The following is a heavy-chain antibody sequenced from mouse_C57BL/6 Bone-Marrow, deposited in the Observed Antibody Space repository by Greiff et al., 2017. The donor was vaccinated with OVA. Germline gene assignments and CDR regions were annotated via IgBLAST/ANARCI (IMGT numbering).Heavy chain of an antibody. Sequence: EVQLQQSGPELVKPGASVKIPCKASGYTFTDYNMDWVKQSHGKSLEWIGDINPNNGGTIYNQKFKGKATLTVDKSSSTAYMELRSLTSEDTAVYYCAREDYYGTYWYFDVWGTGTTVTVSS. D-gene: IGHD1-1*01. J-gene: IGHJ1*03. CDR2: INPNNGGT. CDR1: GYTFTDYN. CDR3: AREDYYGTYWYFDV. V-gene: IGHV1-18*01.